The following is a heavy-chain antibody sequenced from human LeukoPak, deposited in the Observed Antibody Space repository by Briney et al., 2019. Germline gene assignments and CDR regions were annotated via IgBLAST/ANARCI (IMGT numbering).Heavy chain of an antibody. CDR1: GFRFIDSA. CDR2: ISDTGGRT. Sequence: PGGSLRLSCAYSGFRFIDSAVSWVRHSPGEGLKWVSSISDTGGRTYYADSVKGRFTITRDNSRNTVNLQMNGLRADDTARYYCAKGGQDFDFWRFDLWGQGILVIVSS. CDR3: AKGGQDFDFWRFDL. D-gene: IGHD3-3*01. V-gene: IGHV3-23*01. J-gene: IGHJ5*02.